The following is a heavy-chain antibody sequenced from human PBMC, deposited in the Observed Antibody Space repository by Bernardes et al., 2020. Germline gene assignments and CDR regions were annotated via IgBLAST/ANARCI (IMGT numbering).Heavy chain of an antibody. D-gene: IGHD6-19*01. V-gene: IGHV4-34*01. J-gene: IGHJ1*01. CDR3: ARGRESIAVAGGQYFQH. CDR2: INHSGST. CDR1: GGSFSGYY. Sequence: SETLSLTCAVYGGSFSGYYWSWIRQPPGKGLEWIGEINHSGSTNYNPSLKSRVTISVDTSKNQFSLKLSSVTAADTAVYYCARGRESIAVAGGQYFQHWGQGTLVTVSS.